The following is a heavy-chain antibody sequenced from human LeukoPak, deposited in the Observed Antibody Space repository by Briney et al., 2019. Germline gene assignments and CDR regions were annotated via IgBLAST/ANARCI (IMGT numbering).Heavy chain of an antibody. CDR2: INHSGST. J-gene: IGHJ6*02. CDR1: GGSFSGYY. D-gene: IGHD3-3*01. V-gene: IGHV4-34*01. CDR3: ARAPAGFWSGYYTETYGMDV. Sequence: NASETLSLTCAVYGGSFSGYYWSWIRQPPGKGLGWIGEINHSGSTNYNPSLKSRVTISVDTSKNQFSLKLSSVTAADTAVYYCARAPAGFWSGYYTETYGMDVWGQGTTVTVSS.